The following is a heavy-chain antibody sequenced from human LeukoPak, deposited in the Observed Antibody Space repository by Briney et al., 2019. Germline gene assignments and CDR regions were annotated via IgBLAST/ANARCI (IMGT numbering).Heavy chain of an antibody. Sequence: SETLSLTCSVSGDSIGSYHWSWIRQPPGKGLEWIGHVHYTWNTKYNPSLTGRVSISLDRSKNQFALSLSSLTAADTAVYYCARVASRGGMDVWGQGTTVIVSS. CDR2: VHYTWNT. J-gene: IGHJ6*02. V-gene: IGHV4-59*01. CDR3: ARVASRGGMDV. CDR1: GDSIGSYH.